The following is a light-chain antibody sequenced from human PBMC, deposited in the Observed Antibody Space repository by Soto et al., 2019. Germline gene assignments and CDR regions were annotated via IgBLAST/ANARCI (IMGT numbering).Light chain of an antibody. CDR2: LGY. Sequence: IVLTQSPLSLPVTPGEPASISCRSSQSLLHSNGDTYLDWYLQKPGQSPQLLVYLGYNRASGVPDRFSGSESGADFTLKISRVEAEDVGVYYCMQTLQAPKTFGPGTKVDIK. V-gene: IGKV2-28*01. J-gene: IGKJ3*01. CDR3: MQTLQAPKT. CDR1: QSLLHSNGDTY.